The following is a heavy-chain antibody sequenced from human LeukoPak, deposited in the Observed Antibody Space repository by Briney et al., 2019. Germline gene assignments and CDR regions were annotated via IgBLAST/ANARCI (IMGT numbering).Heavy chain of an antibody. Sequence: PGGSLRLSCAASGFIFSSYGMHWVRQAPGKGLEWVAAISNDGSHKYYADSVKGRFTISRDNSKNTLYLQMDSLRADDTAVYYCAKDFSDSSFWYGELDYWGQGTLVTVSS. J-gene: IGHJ4*02. D-gene: IGHD6-19*01. CDR2: ISNDGSHK. V-gene: IGHV3-30*18. CDR1: GFIFSSYG. CDR3: AKDFSDSSFWYGELDY.